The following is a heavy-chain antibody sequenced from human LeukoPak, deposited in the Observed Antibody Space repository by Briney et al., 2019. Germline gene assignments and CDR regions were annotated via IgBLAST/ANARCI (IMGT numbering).Heavy chain of an antibody. Sequence: GGSLRLPCAASGFTVSSNYMSWVRQAPGKGLEWVSVIYSGGSTYYADSVKGRFTISRDNSKNTLYLQMNSLRAEDTAVYYCARDRSGSYYFDYWGQGTLVTVSS. J-gene: IGHJ4*02. CDR3: ARDRSGSYYFDY. V-gene: IGHV3-66*01. CDR2: IYSGGST. D-gene: IGHD1-26*01. CDR1: GFTVSSNY.